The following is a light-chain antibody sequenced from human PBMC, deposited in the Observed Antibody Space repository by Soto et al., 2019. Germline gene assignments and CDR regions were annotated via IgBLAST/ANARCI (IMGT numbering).Light chain of an antibody. CDR1: QNINIF. J-gene: IGKJ4*01. CDR2: AAS. CDR3: QESYSTPLA. Sequence: DIQVTQSPSSLSASVGDRVTITCRTSQNINIFLNWYQQKPGRAPMVVISAASNLESWVPSRFSGRGSGTEFTLTISNLQPGDSALYFCQESYSTPLAFGGGTKVDIK. V-gene: IGKV1-39*01.